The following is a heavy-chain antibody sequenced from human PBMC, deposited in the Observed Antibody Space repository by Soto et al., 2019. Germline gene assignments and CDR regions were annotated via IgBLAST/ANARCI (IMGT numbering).Heavy chain of an antibody. Sequence: QVQLVESGGGVVQPGRSLRLSCTASGFTFSNYGMHWVRQAPGKGLKWVAVISYDGSNKYYADSVKGRFTISRDNSKNTLYLQTNTLRAEDTAVYYCARGRDYLGVNFDYWGQRTLVTVSS. J-gene: IGHJ4*02. CDR1: GFTFSNYG. D-gene: IGHD3-16*01. CDR3: ARGRDYLGVNFDY. CDR2: ISYDGSNK. V-gene: IGHV3-30-3*01.